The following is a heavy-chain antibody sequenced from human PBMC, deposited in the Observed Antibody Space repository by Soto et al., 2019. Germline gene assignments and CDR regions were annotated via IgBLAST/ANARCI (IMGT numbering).Heavy chain of an antibody. CDR2: IYNSGNT. CDR3: ARGSDGVWNWFDP. CDR1: GGSISSGFYS. V-gene: IGHV4-30-2*01. Sequence: SETLSLTCAVSGGSISSGFYSWSWIRQPPGQGLEWIGYIYNSGNTYYNPSLMSRVTISVDRSQNHFSLKLTSVAAADTAVYYCARGSDGVWNWFDPWGQGTQVTVSS. J-gene: IGHJ5*02. D-gene: IGHD2-21*02.